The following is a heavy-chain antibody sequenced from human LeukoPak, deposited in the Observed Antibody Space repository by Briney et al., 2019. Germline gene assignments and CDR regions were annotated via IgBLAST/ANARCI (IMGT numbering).Heavy chain of an antibody. D-gene: IGHD5-24*01. CDR1: GFTFTSYI. CDR3: ARSRDGYNLADF. Sequence: GGSLRLSCAASGFTFTSYIIRWIRQAPGKGLEWVAAMSSDESSIFYAASVRGRFTISRDNSRNTLFLQMNSLSPEDTAVYYCARSRDGYNLADFWGQGTLVTVSS. J-gene: IGHJ4*02. V-gene: IGHV3-30-3*01. CDR2: MSSDESSI.